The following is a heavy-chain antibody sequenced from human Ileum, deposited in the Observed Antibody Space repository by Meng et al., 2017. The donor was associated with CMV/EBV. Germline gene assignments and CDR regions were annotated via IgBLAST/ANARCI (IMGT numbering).Heavy chain of an antibody. Sequence: GESLKISCAASGFTFSSYSMNWVRQAPGKGLEWVSSISSSSSYIYYADSVKGRFTISRDNAKNSLYLQMNSLRAEDTAVYYCARAGISGGSSRNWFDPWGQGTLVTVSS. J-gene: IGHJ5*02. D-gene: IGHD3-10*01. CDR2: ISSSSSYI. V-gene: IGHV3-21*01. CDR3: ARAGISGGSSRNWFDP. CDR1: GFTFSSYS.